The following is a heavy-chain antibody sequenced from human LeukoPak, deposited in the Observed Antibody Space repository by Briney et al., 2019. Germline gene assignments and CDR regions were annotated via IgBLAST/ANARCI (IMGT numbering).Heavy chain of an antibody. Sequence: GRSLRLSCAASGFTFSSYGMHWVRQAPGKGLEWVAVISYDGSNKYYADSVKGRFTISRDNSKNTLYLQMNSLRAEDTAVYYCAKDQSIGYLRGAFDIWGQGTMVTVSS. CDR3: AKDQSIGYLRGAFDI. D-gene: IGHD1-1*01. V-gene: IGHV3-30*18. CDR2: ISYDGSNK. J-gene: IGHJ3*02. CDR1: GFTFSSYG.